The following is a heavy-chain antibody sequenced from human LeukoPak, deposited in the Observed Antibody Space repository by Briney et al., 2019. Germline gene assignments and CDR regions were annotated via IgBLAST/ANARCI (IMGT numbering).Heavy chain of an antibody. CDR2: ISYDGSNK. V-gene: IGHV3-30*04. CDR3: ARGSGYYFNWFDP. Sequence: GGSLRLSCAASGFTFSSYAMHWVRQAPGKGLEWVALISYDGSNKYYADSVKGRFTISRDNAKNSLYLQMNSLRAEDTAVYYCARGSGYYFNWFDPWGQGTLVTVSS. D-gene: IGHD3-22*01. J-gene: IGHJ5*02. CDR1: GFTFSSYA.